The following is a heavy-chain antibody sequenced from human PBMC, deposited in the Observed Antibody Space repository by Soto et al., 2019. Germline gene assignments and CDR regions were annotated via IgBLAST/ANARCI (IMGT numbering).Heavy chain of an antibody. V-gene: IGHV1-3*01. Sequence: GASVKVSCKASGYTFTSYAMHWVRQAPGQRLEWMGWINAGNGNTKYSQKFQGRVTITRDTSASTAYMELSSLRSEDTAVYYCARDDRPNNIGRSGYCISTSCYAYKPYAFDYWGQGTLVTVSS. D-gene: IGHD2-2*01. J-gene: IGHJ4*02. CDR1: GYTFTSYA. CDR3: ARDDRPNNIGRSGYCISTSCYAYKPYAFDY. CDR2: INAGNGNT.